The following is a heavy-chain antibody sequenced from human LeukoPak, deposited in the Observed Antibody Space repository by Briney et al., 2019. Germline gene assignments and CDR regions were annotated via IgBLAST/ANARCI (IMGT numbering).Heavy chain of an antibody. CDR3: AKKAGGSYGYSRFDY. CDR2: ISGSGGST. D-gene: IGHD5-18*01. V-gene: IGHV3-23*01. CDR1: GFTFSSYA. Sequence: PGGSLRLSCAASGFTFSSYAMSWVRQAPGKGLEWVSAISGSGGSTYYADSVKGRFTISRDNSKNTLYLQMDSLRAEDTAVYYCAKKAGGSYGYSRFDYWGQGTLVTVSS. J-gene: IGHJ4*02.